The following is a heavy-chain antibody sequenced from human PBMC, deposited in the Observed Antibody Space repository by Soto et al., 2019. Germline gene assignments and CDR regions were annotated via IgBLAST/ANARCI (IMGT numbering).Heavy chain of an antibody. Sequence: PGGSLRLSCAASGFTFSSYAMSWVRQAPGKGLEWVSAISGSGGSTYYADSVKGWFTISRDNSKNTLYLQMDSLRAEDTAVYYCATQITGTTKSSYWDQGTLVTVSS. CDR2: ISGSGGST. J-gene: IGHJ4*02. CDR3: ATQITGTTKSSY. V-gene: IGHV3-23*01. CDR1: GFTFSSYA. D-gene: IGHD1-7*01.